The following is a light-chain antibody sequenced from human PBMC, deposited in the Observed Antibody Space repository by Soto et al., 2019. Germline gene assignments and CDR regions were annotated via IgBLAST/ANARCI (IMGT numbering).Light chain of an antibody. CDR3: QSYDSGLSGWL. Sequence: QSVLTQPPSVSGAPGQRVTISCTGSSSNIGAGYNVHWYQQVPGTAPKLLIYGASNRPSGVPDRFSGSESGTSASLAISGLQGEDEAHYYCQSYDSGLSGWLFGGGTKLTVL. J-gene: IGLJ3*02. CDR1: SSNIGAGYN. CDR2: GAS. V-gene: IGLV1-40*01.